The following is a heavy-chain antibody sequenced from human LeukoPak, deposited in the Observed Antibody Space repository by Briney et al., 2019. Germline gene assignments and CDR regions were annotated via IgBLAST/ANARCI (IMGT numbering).Heavy chain of an antibody. V-gene: IGHV1-46*01. CDR1: GYTFTSYY. CDR2: INPSGGST. D-gene: IGHD6-6*01. CDR3: ARGPYSSSSWPYNWFDP. Sequence: ASVKVSCKASGYTFTSYYMHWVRQAPGQGLEWMGIINPSGGSTSYAQKFQGRVTMTRDTSTSTVYMELSSLRSEDTAVYYCARGPYSSSSWPYNWFDPWGQGTLVTVSS. J-gene: IGHJ5*02.